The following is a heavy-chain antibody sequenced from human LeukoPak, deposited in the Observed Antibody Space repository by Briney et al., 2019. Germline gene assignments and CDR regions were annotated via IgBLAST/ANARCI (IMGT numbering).Heavy chain of an antibody. J-gene: IGHJ2*01. Sequence: MAGGSLRLSCAASGFIFSDYYMSWIRQAPGKGLEWVSYISSSGSTMYYTDSVKGRFTISRDNAKDSLYLQMNSLRAGDTAFYYCARVPKGSHVVVPATLGASWYFDLWGRGTLVTVSS. V-gene: IGHV3-11*01. CDR2: ISSSGSTM. D-gene: IGHD2-2*01. CDR1: GFIFSDYY. CDR3: ARVPKGSHVVVPATLGASWYFDL.